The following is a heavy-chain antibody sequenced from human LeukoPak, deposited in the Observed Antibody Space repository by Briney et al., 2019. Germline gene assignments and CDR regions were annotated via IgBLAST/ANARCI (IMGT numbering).Heavy chain of an antibody. CDR2: INPNSGGT. D-gene: IGHD5-12*01. J-gene: IGHJ4*02. CDR3: ARVVRRYSGYGPQFDY. CDR1: GYTFTGYY. V-gene: IGHV1-2*02. Sequence: ASVKVSCKASGYTFTGYYMHWVRQAPGQGLEWMGWINPNSGGTNYAQKFQGRVTMTRDTSISTAYMELSRLRSDDTAVYYCARVVRRYSGYGPQFDYWGQGTLVTVSS.